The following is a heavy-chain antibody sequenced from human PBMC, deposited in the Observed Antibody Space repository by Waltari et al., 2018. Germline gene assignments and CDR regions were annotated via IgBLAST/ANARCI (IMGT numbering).Heavy chain of an antibody. CDR1: GYTFTGYY. V-gene: IGHV1-2*06. Sequence: QVQLVQSGAEVKKPGASVKVSCKASGYTFTGYYMHWVRQAPGPGLEWMGRINPNSGGTNYAQKFQGRVTMTRDTSISTAYMELSRLRSDDTAVYYCARDQTVMARGVAAAGILYWGQGTLVTVSS. D-gene: IGHD6-13*01. CDR2: INPNSGGT. CDR3: ARDQTVMARGVAAAGILY. J-gene: IGHJ4*02.